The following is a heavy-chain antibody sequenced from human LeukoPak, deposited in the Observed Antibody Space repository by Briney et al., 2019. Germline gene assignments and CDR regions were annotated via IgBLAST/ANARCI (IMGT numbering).Heavy chain of an antibody. J-gene: IGHJ3*02. D-gene: IGHD3-16*01. CDR2: ISAYNGNT. CDR1: GGTFSSYA. Sequence: ASVKVSCKASGGTFSSYAISWVRQAPGQGLEWMGWISAYNGNTNYAQKLQGRVTMTTDTSTSTAYMELRNLKSDDTAVYFCARDNSGEAADISDAFDIWGQGTKVTVSS. CDR3: ARDNSGEAADISDAFDI. V-gene: IGHV1-18*01.